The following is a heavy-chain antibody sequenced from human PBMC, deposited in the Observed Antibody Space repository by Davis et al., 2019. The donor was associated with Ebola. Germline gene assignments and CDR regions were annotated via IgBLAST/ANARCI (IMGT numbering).Heavy chain of an antibody. CDR1: GGSISSSSYY. Sequence: PSETLSLTCTVSGGSISSSSYYWGWIRQPPGKGLEWIGSIYHSGSTYYNPSLKSRVTISVDTSKNQFSLKLSSVTAADTAVYYCARALRGQHPWSYYGMDVWGQGTTVTVSS. CDR2: IYHSGST. CDR3: ARALRGQHPWSYYGMDV. V-gene: IGHV4-39*07. D-gene: IGHD6-13*01. J-gene: IGHJ6*02.